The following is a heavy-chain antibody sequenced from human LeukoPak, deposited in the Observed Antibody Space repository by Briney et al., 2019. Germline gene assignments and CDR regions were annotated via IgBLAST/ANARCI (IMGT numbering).Heavy chain of an antibody. D-gene: IGHD1-26*01. CDR1: GFTFSNYY. CDR2: IKQDGSDK. CDR3: ARDREVGATIHDY. Sequence: PGGSLRLSCAASGFTFSNYYMSWVRQAPGKGLEWVANIKQDGSDKSYVDSVKGRFTISRDNAENSLYLQMNSLRAEDTAVYFCARDREVGATIHDYWGQGTLVTVSS. J-gene: IGHJ4*02. V-gene: IGHV3-7*01.